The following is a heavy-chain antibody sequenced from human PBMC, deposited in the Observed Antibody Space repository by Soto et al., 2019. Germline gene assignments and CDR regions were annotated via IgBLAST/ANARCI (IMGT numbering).Heavy chain of an antibody. CDR2: ITDSGVST. CDR3: VFGQYF. D-gene: IGHD3-3*01. CDR1: GFTFSNSA. J-gene: IGHJ2*01. V-gene: IGHV3-23*01. Sequence: GGSLILSCAASGFTFSNSAFRWVRQAPGKGLEWVSSITDSGVSTYYTDSVKGRFTISRDNSRNTLYVQMNSLRADDTAVYYCVFGQYF.